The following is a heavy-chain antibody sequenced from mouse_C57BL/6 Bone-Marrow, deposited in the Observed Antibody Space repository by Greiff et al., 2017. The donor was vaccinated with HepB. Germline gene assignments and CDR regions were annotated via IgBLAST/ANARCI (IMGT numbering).Heavy chain of an antibody. CDR2: IYPSDSET. V-gene: IGHV1-61*01. Sequence: QVQLQQSGAELVRPGSSVKLSCKASGYTFTSYWMDWVKQRPGQGLEWIGNIYPSDSETHYNQKFKDKATLTVDKSSSTAYMQLSSLTSEDSAVYYCARWELGRPYLDYWGQGTTLTVSS. CDR1: GYTFTSYW. J-gene: IGHJ2*01. CDR3: ARWELGRPYLDY. D-gene: IGHD4-1*01.